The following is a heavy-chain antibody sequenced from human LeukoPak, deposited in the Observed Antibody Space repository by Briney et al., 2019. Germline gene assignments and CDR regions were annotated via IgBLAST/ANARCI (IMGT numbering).Heavy chain of an antibody. J-gene: IGHJ6*03. D-gene: IGHD6-13*01. Sequence: PGGSLRLSCVVSGFTFSNAYMNWVRQAPGKGLEWVAFTRYDGSNKYYADSAKGRFTISRDNSKNTLYLQMNSLRAEDTAVYYCAKDGSSWYYYYYYMDVWGKGTTVTVSS. V-gene: IGHV3-30*02. CDR2: TRYDGSNK. CDR3: AKDGSSWYYYYYYMDV. CDR1: GFTFSNAY.